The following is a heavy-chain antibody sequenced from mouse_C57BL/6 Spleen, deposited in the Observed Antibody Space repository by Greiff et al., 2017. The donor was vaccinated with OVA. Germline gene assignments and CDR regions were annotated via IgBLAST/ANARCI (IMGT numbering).Heavy chain of an antibody. J-gene: IGHJ4*01. V-gene: IGHV8-8*01. CDR2: IWWDDDK. CDR3: ARIEDYDYDGYYAMDY. CDR1: GFSLSTFGMG. D-gene: IGHD2-4*01. Sequence: QVTLKVSGPGILQPSQTLSLTCSFSGFSLSTFGMGVGWIRQPSGKGLEWLAHIWWDDDKYYNPALKSRLTISKDTSKNQVFLKIANVDTADTATYYCARIEDYDYDGYYAMDYWGQGTSVTVSS.